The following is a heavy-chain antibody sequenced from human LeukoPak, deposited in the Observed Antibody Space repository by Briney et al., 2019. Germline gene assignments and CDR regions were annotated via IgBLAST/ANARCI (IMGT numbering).Heavy chain of an antibody. J-gene: IGHJ4*02. CDR1: GFTFSNAW. D-gene: IGHD3-16*01. V-gene: IGHV3-21*01. Sequence: GGSLRLSCAASGFTFSNAWMSWVRQAPGKGLEWVSSISSSSTYIHYADSVKGRFTISRDNAKSSLYLQMNSLSAEDTAVYYCAIYGGGMGNYWGQGTLVTVSS. CDR2: ISSSSTYI. CDR3: AIYGGGMGNY.